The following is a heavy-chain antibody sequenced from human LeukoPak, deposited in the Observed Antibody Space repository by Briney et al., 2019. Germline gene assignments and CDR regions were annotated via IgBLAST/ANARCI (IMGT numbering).Heavy chain of an antibody. CDR1: GFTFSTYW. V-gene: IGHV3-7*03. CDR3: AKEVPAAPFSRASPGGFYYGMDV. J-gene: IGHJ6*02. CDR2: IKQDGSEK. Sequence: GGSLRLSCAASGFTFSTYWMSWVRQAPGKGLEWVANIKQDGSEKYYVDSVKGRFTISRDNAKNSLYLQMNSLRAEDTALYYCAKEVPAAPFSRASPGGFYYGMDVWGQGTTVTVSS. D-gene: IGHD2-2*01.